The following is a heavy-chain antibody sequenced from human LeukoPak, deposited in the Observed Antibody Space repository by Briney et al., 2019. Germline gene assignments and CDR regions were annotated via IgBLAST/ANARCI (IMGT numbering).Heavy chain of an antibody. CDR2: ISSSSSYI. V-gene: IGHV3-21*01. CDR3: ARTLYDSSGYSGPDY. Sequence: PGGSLRLSCAASGLTFSSYWMHWVRQGPGKGLLWVSSISSSSSYIYYADSVKGRFTISRDNAKNSLYLQMNSLRAEDTAVYYCARTLYDSSGYSGPDYWGQGTLVTVSS. CDR1: GLTFSSYW. J-gene: IGHJ4*02. D-gene: IGHD3-22*01.